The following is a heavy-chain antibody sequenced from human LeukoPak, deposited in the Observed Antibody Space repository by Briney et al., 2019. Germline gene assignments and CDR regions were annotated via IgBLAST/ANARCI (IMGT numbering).Heavy chain of an antibody. V-gene: IGHV4-30-2*01. D-gene: IGHD6-13*01. CDR1: GGSMSSVSNS. CDR3: ARDQQQLVPGTFDI. J-gene: IGHJ3*02. Sequence: SETLSLTCAVSGGSMSSVSNSWTWLRQPPGKGLEWIGYVHYSGSSYYNPSLESRVIISVDRSKNQFSLKVSSVTAADTAVYYCARDQQQLVPGTFDIWGQGRMVTVSS. CDR2: VHYSGSS.